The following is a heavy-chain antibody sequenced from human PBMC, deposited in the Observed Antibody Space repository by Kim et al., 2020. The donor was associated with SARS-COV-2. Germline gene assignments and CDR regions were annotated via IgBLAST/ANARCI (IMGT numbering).Heavy chain of an antibody. D-gene: IGHD6-13*01. V-gene: IGHV1-2*02. CDR3: AADGIAAAGFDY. J-gene: IGHJ4*02. Sequence: NYAQKFQGRVTMTRDTSISTAYMELSRLRSDDTAVYYCAADGIAAAGFDYWGQGTLVTVSS.